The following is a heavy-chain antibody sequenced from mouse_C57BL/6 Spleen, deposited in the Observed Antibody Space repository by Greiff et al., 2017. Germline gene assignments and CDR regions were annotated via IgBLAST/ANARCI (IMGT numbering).Heavy chain of an antibody. D-gene: IGHD2-5*01. CDR1: GYTFTSYW. V-gene: IGHV1-5*01. CDR2: IYPGNSDT. J-gene: IGHJ4*01. Sequence: VQLKESGPELARPGASVKMSCKTSGYTFTSYWMHWVKQRPGQGLEWIGAIYPGNSDTSYNQKFKGKAKLTAVTSASTAYMELSSLTNEDSAVYYCTRSYYRNYVAMDYWGQGTSVTVSS. CDR3: TRSYYRNYVAMDY.